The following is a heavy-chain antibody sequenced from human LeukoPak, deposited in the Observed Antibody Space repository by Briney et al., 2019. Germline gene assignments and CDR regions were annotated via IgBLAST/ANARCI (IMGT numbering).Heavy chain of an antibody. J-gene: IGHJ2*01. CDR3: ARTEDYGAYWYFDL. D-gene: IGHD4-17*01. V-gene: IGHV4-59*01. CDR1: GGSISSYY. CDR2: IYYSGST. Sequence: SETLSLTCTVSGGSISSYYWSWIRQPPGQGLECIGYIYYSGSTNYNPSLKSRVTISVDTSKKQISLKLTSVTAADTAVYYCARTEDYGAYWYFDLWGRGTLVTVSS.